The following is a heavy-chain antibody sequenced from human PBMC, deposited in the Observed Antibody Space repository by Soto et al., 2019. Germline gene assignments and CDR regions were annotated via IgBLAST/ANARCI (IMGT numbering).Heavy chain of an antibody. J-gene: IGHJ4*02. Sequence: QVQLVESGGGVVQPGRSLRLSCAASGFTFSSYGMHWVRQAPGKGLEWVGVIWYDGRNKYYADSVTGGFTISRDKSKNALHLQRIRLRAEDTAVYSWARTSSSGFYCDYWGQGTLVTVSA. CDR3: ARTSSSGFYCDY. CDR2: IWYDGRNK. D-gene: IGHD6-19*01. CDR1: GFTFSSYG. V-gene: IGHV3-33*01.